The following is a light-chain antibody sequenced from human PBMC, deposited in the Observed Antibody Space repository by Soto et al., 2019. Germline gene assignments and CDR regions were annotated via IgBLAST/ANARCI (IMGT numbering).Light chain of an antibody. CDR2: GAS. Sequence: ETVLTQSPATLSVSPGERATLSCRASQSVSSNLAWYQQKPGQAPRLLIYGASTRATGIPARFSGSGSGKDFTLTISSLQPEDFATYFCQQGCSRPRTFGQGTKVDIK. CDR3: QQGCSRPRT. CDR1: QSVSSN. V-gene: IGKV3-15*01. J-gene: IGKJ1*01.